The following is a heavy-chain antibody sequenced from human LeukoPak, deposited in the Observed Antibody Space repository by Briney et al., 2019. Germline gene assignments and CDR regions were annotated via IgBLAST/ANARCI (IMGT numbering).Heavy chain of an antibody. V-gene: IGHV3-7*03. D-gene: IGHD1-26*01. CDR2: VKQDGSAK. Sequence: GGSLRLSCAASGFTFNNYWMSWVRQAPGKGLEWVANVKQDGSAKYYVDSVKGRFTISRDNSKNTLYLQMNSLRAEDAAVYYCARDSGSSPVLWGQGTLVTVSS. CDR3: ARDSGSSPVL. J-gene: IGHJ4*02. CDR1: GFTFNNYW.